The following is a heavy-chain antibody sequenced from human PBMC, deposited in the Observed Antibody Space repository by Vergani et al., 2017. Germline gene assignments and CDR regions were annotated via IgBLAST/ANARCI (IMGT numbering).Heavy chain of an antibody. CDR2: ISGSGVSA. CDR1: GFTFSNSA. J-gene: IGHJ4*02. D-gene: IGHD3-10*01. V-gene: IGHV3-23*01. Sequence: EVHLLESGGGQVEAGGSLRLSCVASGFTFSNSAMSWVRQTSGKGLEWVSGISGSGVSAYYTDSVKGRFTISRDNSKNMLFLQMNNLRTEDTAIYYCAKQYFVSGNYLFDYWGQGTLVTVSS. CDR3: AKQYFVSGNYLFDY.